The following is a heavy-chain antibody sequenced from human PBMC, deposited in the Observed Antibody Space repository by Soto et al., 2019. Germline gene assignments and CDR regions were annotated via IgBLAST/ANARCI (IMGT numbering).Heavy chain of an antibody. D-gene: IGHD5-12*01. Sequence: EVQLLESGGGLVQPGGSLRLSCAASGFTFSSYAMSWVRQAPGKGLEWVSGISGSGGSTYYADSVKGRFTISIDNSKNTLYVQMNSLRAEDTAVYYCAKADGYNIKPFDYWGQGTLVTVSS. J-gene: IGHJ4*02. CDR3: AKADGYNIKPFDY. CDR2: ISGSGGST. V-gene: IGHV3-23*01. CDR1: GFTFSSYA.